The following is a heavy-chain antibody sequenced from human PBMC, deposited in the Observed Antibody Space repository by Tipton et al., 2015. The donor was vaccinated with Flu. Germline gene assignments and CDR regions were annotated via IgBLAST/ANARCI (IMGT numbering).Heavy chain of an antibody. CDR3: ARTRSGNYLDDAFDI. CDR2: LYTSGST. V-gene: IGHV4-61*09. D-gene: IGHD1-26*01. CDR1: GGSISSGSHY. Sequence: TLSLTCTVSGGSISSGSHYWSWIRQPAGRGLEWIGQLYTSGSTNYSPSLQSRVTMSVDTAKNQFSLKLSSVTAEDTAVHYCARTRSGNYLDDAFDIWGQGTLVTVSS. J-gene: IGHJ3*02.